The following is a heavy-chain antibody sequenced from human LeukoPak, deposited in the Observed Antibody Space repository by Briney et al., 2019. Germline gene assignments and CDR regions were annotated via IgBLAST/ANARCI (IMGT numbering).Heavy chain of an antibody. Sequence: ASVKVSCKASGYTFTNYDINWVRQATGQGPEWMGWMNPNSGDTGYAQNFQGRVTMTRDTSIRTAYMELSSLRSEDTAVYYCARGGSSTPGGYNYYYMDVWGKGTKVTVSS. CDR2: MNPNSGDT. D-gene: IGHD5-18*01. J-gene: IGHJ6*03. CDR3: ARGGSSTPGGYNYYYMDV. CDR1: GYTFTNYD. V-gene: IGHV1-8*01.